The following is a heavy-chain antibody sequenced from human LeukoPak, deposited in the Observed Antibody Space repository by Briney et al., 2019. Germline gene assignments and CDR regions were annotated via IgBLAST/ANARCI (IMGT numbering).Heavy chain of an antibody. CDR1: GFTFSSYG. V-gene: IGHV3-33*01. J-gene: IGHJ4*02. CDR2: IWYDGSDK. Sequence: GGSLRLSCAASGFTFSSYGMHWVRQAPGKGLEWVAVIWYDGSDKYYADSVKGRFTISGENSKNTLYLQMNSLRAEDTAVYYCAREITVTSTTYFDYWGQGTLVTVSP. D-gene: IGHD4-17*01. CDR3: AREITVTSTTYFDY.